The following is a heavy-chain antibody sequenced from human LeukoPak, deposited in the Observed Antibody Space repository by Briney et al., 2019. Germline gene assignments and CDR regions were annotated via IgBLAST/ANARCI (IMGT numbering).Heavy chain of an antibody. Sequence: SETLSLICTVSGGSVSSGSYYWSWIRQPPGKGLEWIGYIYYSGSTNYNPSLKSRVTISVDTSKNQFSLKLSSVAAADTAVYYCARTPAWFEEPDYAFDIWGQGTMVTVSS. V-gene: IGHV4-61*01. CDR1: GGSVSSGSYY. CDR3: ARTPAWFEEPDYAFDI. J-gene: IGHJ3*02. D-gene: IGHD3-10*01. CDR2: IYYSGST.